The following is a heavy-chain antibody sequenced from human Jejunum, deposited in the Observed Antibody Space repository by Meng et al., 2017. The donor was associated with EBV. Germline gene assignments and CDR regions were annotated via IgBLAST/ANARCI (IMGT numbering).Heavy chain of an antibody. CDR3: TKDVGVVLFDY. CDR1: GFTFSDYA. CDR2: ISNSGGNT. J-gene: IGHJ4*02. V-gene: IGHV3-23*01. D-gene: IGHD2-8*01. Sequence: EVQWLESGGGLVRLGGSLRLSCVASGFTFSDYAMSWVRQAPRKGLEWVSTISNSGGNTHYADSVKGRFTISRDNSKNTLYLQMNSLRAEDTAVYYCTKDVGVVLFDYWGQGTLVTVSS.